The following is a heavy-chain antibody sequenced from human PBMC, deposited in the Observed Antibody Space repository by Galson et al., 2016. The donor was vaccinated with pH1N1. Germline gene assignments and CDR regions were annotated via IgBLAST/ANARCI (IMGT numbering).Heavy chain of an antibody. CDR3: VRESWRFGGDFDY. CDR1: GFTFSNHA. CDR2: IWYDGSNQ. D-gene: IGHD2-15*01. J-gene: IGHJ4*02. Sequence: SLRLSCAASGFTFSNHAMHWVRHVPGKGLDWVALIWYDGSNQYYTDSVKGRFTISRDNSNNTLYLQMKSLRAEDTAVYYCVRESWRFGGDFDYWGQGTLVAVSS. V-gene: IGHV3-33*01.